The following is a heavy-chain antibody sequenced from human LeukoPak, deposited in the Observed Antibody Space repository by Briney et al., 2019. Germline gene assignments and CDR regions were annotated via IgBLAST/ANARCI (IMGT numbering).Heavy chain of an antibody. D-gene: IGHD4-23*01. CDR3: ARDYGGNSNYYYYGMDV. J-gene: IGHJ6*02. V-gene: IGHV4-59*01. CDR2: IYYSGST. CDR1: GGSISSYY. Sequence: SETLSLTCTVSGGSISSYYWSWIRQPPGKGLEWIGSIYYSGSTNYNPSLKSRVTISVDTSKNQFSLKLNSVTAADTAVYYCARDYGGNSNYYYYGMDVWGQGTTVTVSS.